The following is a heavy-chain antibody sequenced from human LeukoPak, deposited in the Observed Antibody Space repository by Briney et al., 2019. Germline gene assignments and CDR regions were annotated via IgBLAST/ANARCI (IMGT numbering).Heavy chain of an antibody. D-gene: IGHD6-13*01. CDR3: AHRPHIAAAPLGNNWFDP. Sequence: SGPTLVNPTQTLTLTCTFSGFSLSTSGVGVGWIRQPPGKALEWLALIYWDDDKRYSPSLKSRLTITKDTSKNQVVLTMTNMDPVDTATYYCAHRPHIAAAPLGNNWFDPWGQGTLVTVSS. V-gene: IGHV2-5*02. CDR2: IYWDDDK. J-gene: IGHJ5*02. CDR1: GFSLSTSGVG.